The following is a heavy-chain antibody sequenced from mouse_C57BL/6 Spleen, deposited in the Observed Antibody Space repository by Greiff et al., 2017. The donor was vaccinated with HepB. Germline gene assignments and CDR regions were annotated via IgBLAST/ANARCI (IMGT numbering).Heavy chain of an antibody. CDR2: INPNNGGT. D-gene: IGHD1-1*01. J-gene: IGHJ4*01. Sequence: VQLQQSGPELVKPGASVKIPCKASGYTFTDYNMDWVKQSHGKSLEWIGDINPNNGGTIYNQKFKGKATLTVDKSSSTAYMELRSLTSEDTAVYYCARYYGSSYVDYAMDYWGQGTSVTVSS. V-gene: IGHV1-18*01. CDR3: ARYYGSSYVDYAMDY. CDR1: GYTFTDYN.